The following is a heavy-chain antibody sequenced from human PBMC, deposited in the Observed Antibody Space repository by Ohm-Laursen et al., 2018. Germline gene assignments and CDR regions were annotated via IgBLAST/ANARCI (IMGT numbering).Heavy chain of an antibody. V-gene: IGHV3-23*01. CDR3: AKMNYDSRGGYDAFDI. Sequence: GSLRLSCSASGFTFSSYAMSWVRQAPGKGLEWVSAISGSGGSTYYADSVKGRFTISRDNSKNTLYLQMNSLRAEDTAVYYCAKMNYDSRGGYDAFDIWGQGTMVTVSS. D-gene: IGHD3-22*01. J-gene: IGHJ3*02. CDR1: GFTFSSYA. CDR2: ISGSGGST.